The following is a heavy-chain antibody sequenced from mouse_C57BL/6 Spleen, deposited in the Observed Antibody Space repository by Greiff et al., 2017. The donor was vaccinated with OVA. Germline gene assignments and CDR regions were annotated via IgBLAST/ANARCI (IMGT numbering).Heavy chain of an antibody. CDR2: INPSNGGT. Sequence: QVHVKQSGTELVKPGASVKLSCKASGYTFTSYWMHWVKQRPGQGLEWIGNINPSNGGTNYNEKFKSKATLTVDKSSSTAYMQLSSLTSEDSAVYYCASYSNYDWYFDVWGTGTTVTVSS. V-gene: IGHV1-53*01. J-gene: IGHJ1*03. D-gene: IGHD2-5*01. CDR3: ASYSNYDWYFDV. CDR1: GYTFTSYW.